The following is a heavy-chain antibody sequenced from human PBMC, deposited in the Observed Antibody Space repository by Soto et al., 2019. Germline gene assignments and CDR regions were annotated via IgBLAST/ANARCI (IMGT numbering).Heavy chain of an antibody. J-gene: IGHJ6*02. CDR2: INPKFGDT. V-gene: IGHV1-2*02. CDR3: ARNMDYYYGRGSGNGHGV. Sequence: QVQLVQSGAEVKEPGDSVRVSCEASGYTFTAYHIHWVRQAPGQGLEWMGWINPKFGDTTYAQDFQGRVSMTRDMSISTVYMELSRLTSADPAIYYCARNMDYYYGRGSGNGHGVWGQGTTVTVFS. D-gene: IGHD3-10*02. CDR1: GYTFTAYH.